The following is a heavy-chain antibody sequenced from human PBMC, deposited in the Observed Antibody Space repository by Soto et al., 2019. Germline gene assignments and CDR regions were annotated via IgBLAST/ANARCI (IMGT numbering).Heavy chain of an antibody. Sequence: EVQLVESGGGLVKPGGSLRLSCAASGFTFSSYSMNWVRQAPGKGLEWVSSISSSSSYIYYADSMKGRFTISRDNAKNSLYLQMNSLRAEDTAVYYCARDPVATINPYYYYGMDVWGQGTTVTVSS. CDR2: ISSSSSYI. CDR1: GFTFSSYS. V-gene: IGHV3-21*01. J-gene: IGHJ6*02. D-gene: IGHD5-12*01. CDR3: ARDPVATINPYYYYGMDV.